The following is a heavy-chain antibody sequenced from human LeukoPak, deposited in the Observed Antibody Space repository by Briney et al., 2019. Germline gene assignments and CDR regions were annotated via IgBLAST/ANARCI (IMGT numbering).Heavy chain of an antibody. J-gene: IGHJ4*02. D-gene: IGHD3-16*02. CDR2: IYSGGSS. CDR3: AREAPMITFGGVIVNGDY. V-gene: IGHV3-53*01. CDR1: GFSVSSNF. Sequence: GGSLRLSCAASGFSVSSNFMNWVRQAPGKGLEWVSVIYSGGSSYYADSVKGRFTVSRDNSKNTLYLQMNSLTAEDTAVYYCAREAPMITFGGVIVNGDYWGQGTLVTVSS.